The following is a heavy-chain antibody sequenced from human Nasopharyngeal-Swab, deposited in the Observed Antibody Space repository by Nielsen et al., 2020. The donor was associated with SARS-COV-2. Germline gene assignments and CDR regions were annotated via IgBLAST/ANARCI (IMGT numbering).Heavy chain of an antibody. CDR1: GSTFSTYD. CDR2: VSSSGETI. Sequence: GESLKISCAASGSTFSTYDMNWVRQAPGKGLEWVSYVSSSGETIFYADSVQGRFTISRDNAKSSLYLQMNSLRAEDTAVYYCAGMPGQQGDDWFDPWGKGTLVTVSS. D-gene: IGHD5-24*01. J-gene: IGHJ5*02. CDR3: AGMPGQQGDDWFDP. V-gene: IGHV3-48*03.